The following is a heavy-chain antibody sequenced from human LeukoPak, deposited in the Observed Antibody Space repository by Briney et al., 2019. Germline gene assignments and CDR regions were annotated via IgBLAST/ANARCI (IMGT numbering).Heavy chain of an antibody. CDR1: GFVFSSYR. J-gene: IGHJ3*01. Sequence: GRSLRLSCAASGFVFSSYRLHWVRQAPGKGPVWVSHIDGDGSDTDYADSVKGRFTISRDNAKKTLYLQMNSLRAEDTAVYYCATDLYVAYYDILIGSPNALDVWGQGTMVTVSS. CDR3: ATDLYVAYYDILIGSPNALDV. CDR2: IDGDGSDT. V-gene: IGHV3-74*01. D-gene: IGHD3-9*01.